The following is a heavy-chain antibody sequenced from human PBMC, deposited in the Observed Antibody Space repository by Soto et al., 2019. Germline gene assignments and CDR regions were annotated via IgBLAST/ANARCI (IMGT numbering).Heavy chain of an antibody. V-gene: IGHV4-59*01. J-gene: IGHJ5*02. D-gene: IGHD3-9*01. CDR3: AREFRDWYNWFDP. CDR2: IYYSGST. CDR1: GGSISSYY. Sequence: QVQLQESGPGLVKPSETLSLTCTVSGGSISSYYWSWIRQPPGKGLEWIGYIYYSGSTNYNPSLKSRVTISVDTSKNQFSLKLSSVTAADTAVYYCAREFRDWYNWFDPWGQGTLVTVSS.